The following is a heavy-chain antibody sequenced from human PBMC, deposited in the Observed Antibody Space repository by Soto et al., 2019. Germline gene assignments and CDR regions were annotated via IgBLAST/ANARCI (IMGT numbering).Heavy chain of an antibody. CDR2: ISAYNGNT. J-gene: IGHJ4*02. Sequence: ASVKVSCKASGYTFTSYGISWVRQAPGQGLEWMGRISAYNGNTNYAQKLQGRVTMTTDTSTSTAYMEMRNLRTDDTAVYYCAIIRAEGENFDYWGQGTLVTVSS. CDR3: AIIRAEGENFDY. D-gene: IGHD4-17*01. V-gene: IGHV1-18*01. CDR1: GYTFTSYG.